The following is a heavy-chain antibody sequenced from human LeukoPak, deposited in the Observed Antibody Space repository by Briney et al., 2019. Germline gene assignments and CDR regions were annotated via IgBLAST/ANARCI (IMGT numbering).Heavy chain of an antibody. CDR3: ARMSSGRTTHY. V-gene: IGHV5-51*01. CDR1: GYSFTSYW. CDR2: IYPGDSGT. J-gene: IGHJ4*02. Sequence: GESLTISCKGYGYSFTSYWIGWVRQMPGKGREWMGIIYPGDSGTRYSPSFQGQVTISADKSISTAYLQWSSLKASDTAMYYCARMSSGRTTHYWGQGTLVTVSS. D-gene: IGHD6-19*01.